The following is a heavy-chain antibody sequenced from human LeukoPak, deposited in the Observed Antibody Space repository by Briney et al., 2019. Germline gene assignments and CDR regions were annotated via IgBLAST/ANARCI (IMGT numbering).Heavy chain of an antibody. CDR3: VRASHIVVVTAIPQGYYYYMDV. Sequence: GGSLRLSCAASGFTFSDYYMSWIRQAPGKGLEWVSYISSSGSTIYYADSVKGRFTISRDNAKNSLYLQMNSLRAEDTAVYYCVRASHIVVVTAIPQGYYYYMDVWGKGTTATVSS. D-gene: IGHD2-21*02. J-gene: IGHJ6*03. CDR2: ISSSGSTI. V-gene: IGHV3-11*04. CDR1: GFTFSDYY.